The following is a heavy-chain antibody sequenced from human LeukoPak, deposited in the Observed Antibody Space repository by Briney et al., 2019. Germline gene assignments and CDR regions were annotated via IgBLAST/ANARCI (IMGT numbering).Heavy chain of an antibody. CDR3: ARVQDTGLFRWY. CDR2: IYDDGST. D-gene: IGHD2-21*01. J-gene: IGHJ4*02. Sequence: GGSLRLSCATSGFTVSDKYMTWVRQAPGKGLEWVSVIYDDGSTFYADSVRGRFTISRDNTESTLYLQMHSLRAEDTAVYYCARVQDTGLFRWYWGQGTLVTVSS. V-gene: IGHV3-66*01. CDR1: GFTVSDKY.